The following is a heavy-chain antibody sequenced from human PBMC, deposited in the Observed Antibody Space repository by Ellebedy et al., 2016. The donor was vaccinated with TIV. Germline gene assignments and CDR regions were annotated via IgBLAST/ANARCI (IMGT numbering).Heavy chain of an antibody. CDR3: ARNVLVFTFEKWYSDL. Sequence: SETLSLTCTVSGGSISSYPYYWGWIRQPPGEGLEWIGTIYYGGNTHYNPSLRSRVTISVDTSKNQFSLKLRSVTAADTAVYYCARNVLVFTFEKWYSDLWGRGALVTVSS. CDR2: IYYGGNT. J-gene: IGHJ2*01. V-gene: IGHV4-39*01. D-gene: IGHD3-22*01. CDR1: GGSISSYPYY.